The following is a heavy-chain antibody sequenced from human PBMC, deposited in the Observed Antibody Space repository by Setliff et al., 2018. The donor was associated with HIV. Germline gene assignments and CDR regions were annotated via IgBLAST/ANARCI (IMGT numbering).Heavy chain of an antibody. D-gene: IGHD3-16*01. CDR1: GFIFTNYA. V-gene: IGHV1-3*01. CDR3: AGVPGGGGNWFDP. J-gene: IGHJ5*02. Sequence: GASVKVSCKTSGFIFTNYAVHWVRQAPGQGLEWMGWINAGNGDTRYSQKFQGSVTFTRDTSASTAYMEVTGLRSEDTARYFCAGVPGGGGNWFDPWG. CDR2: INAGNGDT.